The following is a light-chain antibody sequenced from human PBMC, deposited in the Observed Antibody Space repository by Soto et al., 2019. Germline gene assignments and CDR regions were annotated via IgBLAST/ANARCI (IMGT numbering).Light chain of an antibody. CDR2: EVS. CDR3: CSYAGSSPVV. Sequence: QSVLTQPASVSGSPGQSITISCTGTSRDVGSYNLVSWYQQHPGKAPKLMIYEVSKRPSGVSNRFSGSKSGNTASLTISGLQAEDEADYYCCSYAGSSPVVFGGGTKLTVL. V-gene: IGLV2-23*02. J-gene: IGLJ2*01. CDR1: SRDVGSYNL.